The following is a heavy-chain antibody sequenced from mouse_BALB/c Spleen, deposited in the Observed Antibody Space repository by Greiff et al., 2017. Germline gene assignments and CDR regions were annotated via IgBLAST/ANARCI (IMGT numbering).Heavy chain of an antibody. CDR1: GDSITSGY. CDR2: ISYSGST. V-gene: IGHV3-8*02. D-gene: IGHD1-1*01. J-gene: IGHJ2*01. CDR3: ARSLYYYGSSYPYYFDY. Sequence: EVMLVESGPSLVKPSQTLSLTCSVTGDSITSGYWNWIRKFPGNKLEYMGYISYSGSTYYNPSLKSRISITRDTSKNQYYLQLNSVTTEDTATYYCARSLYYYGSSYPYYFDYWGQGTTLTVSS.